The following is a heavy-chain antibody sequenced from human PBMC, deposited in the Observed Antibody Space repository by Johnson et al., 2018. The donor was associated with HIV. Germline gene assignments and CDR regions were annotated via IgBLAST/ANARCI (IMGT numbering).Heavy chain of an antibody. CDR3: ARVAADRSGYYRDAFDL. CDR1: GFTFSSYG. Sequence: QVQLVESGGGVVQPGRSLRLSCAASGFTFSSYGMHWVRQAPGKGLQWVAVIWYDGSNKYFADSVKGRFTISRDNSKNTLYLQMNSLRAEDTALYYCARVAADRSGYYRDAFDLWGQGTLVTVSS. J-gene: IGHJ3*01. V-gene: IGHV3-30*19. CDR2: IWYDGSNK. D-gene: IGHD3-3*01.